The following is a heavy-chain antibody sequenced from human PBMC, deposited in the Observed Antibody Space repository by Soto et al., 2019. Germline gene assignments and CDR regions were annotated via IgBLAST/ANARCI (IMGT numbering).Heavy chain of an antibody. V-gene: IGHV4-39*01. Sequence: QLQLQESGPGLVKPSETLSLTCTVSGGSISSSSYYWGWIRQPPGKGLEWIGSIYYSGSTYYNPSLKSRVTISVDTSKNQFSLKLSSVTAADTAVYYCATYGDFPFDWFDPWGQGTLVTVSS. J-gene: IGHJ5*02. CDR3: ATYGDFPFDWFDP. CDR1: GGSISSSSYY. D-gene: IGHD4-17*01. CDR2: IYYSGST.